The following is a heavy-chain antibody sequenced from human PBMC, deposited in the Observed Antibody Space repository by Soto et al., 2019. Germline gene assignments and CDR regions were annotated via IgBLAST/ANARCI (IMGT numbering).Heavy chain of an antibody. CDR2: ISYDGSNK. V-gene: IGHV3-30*18. CDR1: GFTFSSYG. Sequence: GGSLRLSCAASGFTFSSYGMHWVRQAPGKGLEWVAVISYDGSNKYYADSVKGRFTISRDNSKNTLYLQMNSLRAEDTAVYYCAKDGFKYQLLLSMDYWGQGTLVTVSS. CDR3: AKDGFKYQLLLSMDY. D-gene: IGHD2-2*01. J-gene: IGHJ4*02.